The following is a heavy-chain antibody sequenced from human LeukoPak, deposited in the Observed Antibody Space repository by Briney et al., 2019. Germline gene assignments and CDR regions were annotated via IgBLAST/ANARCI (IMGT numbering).Heavy chain of an antibody. CDR1: GFTFSVYA. Sequence: GRSLRLSCAASGFTFSVYAMSWVRQAPGKGLEWISEINNSGGSTYYADSVKGRFTISRDNSKNTLYLQMNSLRAEDTAVYYCARDLGCSSTSCYPVRSNWFDPWGQGTLVTVSS. V-gene: IGHV3-23*01. CDR3: ARDLGCSSTSCYPVRSNWFDP. D-gene: IGHD2-2*01. J-gene: IGHJ5*02. CDR2: INNSGGST.